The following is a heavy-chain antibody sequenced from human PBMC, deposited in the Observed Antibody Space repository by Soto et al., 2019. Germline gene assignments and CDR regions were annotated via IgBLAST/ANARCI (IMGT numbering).Heavy chain of an antibody. Sequence: PSETLSLTCAVSGYSINSDFYWGWIRQPPGKGLEWVGSVYHSGTTYYNPSLKSRLAISVDTSNNHFSLKLSSVTAADTAVYYCAKGHNTAVRYFTYWGQGTLVTVSS. D-gene: IGHD2-2*02. CDR2: VYHSGTT. V-gene: IGHV4-38-2*01. CDR3: AKGHNTAVRYFTY. CDR1: GYSINSDFY. J-gene: IGHJ4*02.